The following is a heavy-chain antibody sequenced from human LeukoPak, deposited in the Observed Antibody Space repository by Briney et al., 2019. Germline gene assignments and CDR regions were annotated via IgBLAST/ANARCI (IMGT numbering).Heavy chain of an antibody. J-gene: IGHJ6*02. Sequence: PSETLSLTCAVYGGSFSGYYWSWIRQPPGKGLEWIGEINHSGSTNYNPSLKSRVTISVDTSKNQFSLKLSSVTAADTAVYYRARDGCSGGSCYSIIYYYYGMDVWGQGTTVTVSS. CDR1: GGSFSGYY. CDR2: INHSGST. D-gene: IGHD2-15*01. CDR3: ARDGCSGGSCYSIIYYYYGMDV. V-gene: IGHV4-34*01.